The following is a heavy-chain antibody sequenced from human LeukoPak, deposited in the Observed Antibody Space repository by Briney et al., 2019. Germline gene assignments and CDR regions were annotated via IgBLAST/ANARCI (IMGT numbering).Heavy chain of an antibody. CDR3: AKAAGYSTIYWFDP. J-gene: IGHJ5*02. Sequence: SETLSLTCTVSGGSIRSSHWSWIRQLPGKGLEFIGYIYYSGTSNYNPSLKSRVTMSVDTSNNQFSLKLNSVTAADTAVYYCAKAAGYSTIYWFDPWGQGTLVTVSS. CDR1: GGSIRSSH. V-gene: IGHV4-59*01. CDR2: IYYSGTS. D-gene: IGHD6-13*01.